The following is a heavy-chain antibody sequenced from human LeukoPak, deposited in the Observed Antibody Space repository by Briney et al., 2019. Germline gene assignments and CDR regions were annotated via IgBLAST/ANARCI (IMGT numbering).Heavy chain of an antibody. Sequence: SQTLSLTCAVSGGSISSGGYSWSWIRQPPGKGLEWIGYIYHSGSTYYNPSLKSRVTISVDRSKNQFSLKLSSVTAADTAVYYCARGQLDYYGSGSYYDYWGQGTLVTVSS. CDR3: ARGQLDYYGSGSYYDY. D-gene: IGHD3-10*01. V-gene: IGHV4-30-2*01. CDR2: IYHSGST. CDR1: GGSISSGGYS. J-gene: IGHJ4*02.